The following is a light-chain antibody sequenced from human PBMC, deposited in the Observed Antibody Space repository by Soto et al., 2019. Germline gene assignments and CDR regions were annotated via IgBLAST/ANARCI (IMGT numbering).Light chain of an antibody. CDR3: KPSLQPPQT. Sequence: DIVMTQTPLSLSVTPGQPASISCKSSQSLLHSDGKTYLYWYLQKPGQPPQLLIYEVSNRFSGVAGWFSGSGSRKNFTLKIKRVEAEDVWVLYCKPSLQPPQTFGQGTQVEIK. CDR1: QSLLHSDGKTY. V-gene: IGKV2D-29*01. CDR2: EVS. J-gene: IGKJ1*01.